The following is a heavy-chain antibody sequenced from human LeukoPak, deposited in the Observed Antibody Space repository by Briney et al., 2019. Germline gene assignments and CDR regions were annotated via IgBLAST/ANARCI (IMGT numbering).Heavy chain of an antibody. J-gene: IGHJ4*02. D-gene: IGHD4-17*01. V-gene: IGHV3-30*01. CDR3: ARDGKHDYGDYGPKYYFDY. CDR2: ISYDGSNK. Sequence: AGGSLRLSCAASGFTFSSYAMHRVRQAPGKGLEWVAVISYDGSNKYYADSVKGRFTISRDNSKNTLYLQMNSLRAEDTAVYYCARDGKHDYGDYGPKYYFDYWGQGTLVTVSS. CDR1: GFTFSSYA.